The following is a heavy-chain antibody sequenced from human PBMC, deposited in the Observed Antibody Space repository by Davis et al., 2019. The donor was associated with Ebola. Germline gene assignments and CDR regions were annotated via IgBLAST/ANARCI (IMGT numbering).Heavy chain of an antibody. V-gene: IGHV4-59*08. CDR3: AGMLDYGDSGLDY. J-gene: IGHJ4*02. D-gene: IGHD4-17*01. Sequence: MPSETLSLTCTVSGGSISSYYWSWIRQPPGKGLEWIGYIYYSGSTNYNPSPKSRVTISVDTSKNQFSLKLSSVTAADTAVYYCAGMLDYGDSGLDYWGQGTLVTVSS. CDR2: IYYSGST. CDR1: GGSISSYY.